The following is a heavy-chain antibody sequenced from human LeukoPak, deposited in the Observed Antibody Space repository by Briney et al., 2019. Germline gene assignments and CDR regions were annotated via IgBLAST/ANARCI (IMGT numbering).Heavy chain of an antibody. Sequence: ASVKVSCKASGYTFTGYYMHWVRQAPGQGLEWMGWINPNSGGANYAQKFQGRVTMTRDKSIRTAYMELSRLTSDDTAVYYCARNIWFGESADAFDIWGQGTMVTVSS. CDR1: GYTFTGYY. CDR3: ARNIWFGESADAFDI. J-gene: IGHJ3*02. D-gene: IGHD3-10*01. V-gene: IGHV1-2*02. CDR2: INPNSGGA.